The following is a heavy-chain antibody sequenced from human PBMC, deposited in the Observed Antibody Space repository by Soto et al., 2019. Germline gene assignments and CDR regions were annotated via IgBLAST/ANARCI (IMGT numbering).Heavy chain of an antibody. Sequence: QVQLVQSGAEVKKPGASLKVSCTASGYTFSSYGISWVRQAPGQGLEWMGWISAYTGKTNYAQKLQGRVTMTKDPSTSTAYMEVRSLRSDDTAVYDCARDLDSGSYYFDYWGQGTLVTVSS. V-gene: IGHV1-18*04. D-gene: IGHD1-26*01. CDR3: ARDLDSGSYYFDY. J-gene: IGHJ4*02. CDR2: ISAYTGKT. CDR1: GYTFSSYG.